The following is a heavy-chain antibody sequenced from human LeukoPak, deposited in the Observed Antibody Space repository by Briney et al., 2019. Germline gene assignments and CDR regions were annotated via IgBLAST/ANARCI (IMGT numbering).Heavy chain of an antibody. CDR2: ISSSSTI. V-gene: IGHV3-48*01. J-gene: IGHJ4*02. Sequence: GGSLRLSCAASGFTFSSYSMNWVRQAPGKGLEWVSYISSSSTIYYADSVKGRFTISRDNSKNTLYLQMNSLRAEDTAVYYCAKAAHNYYFDYWGQGTLVTVSS. CDR3: AKAAHNYYFDY. CDR1: GFTFSSYS. D-gene: IGHD1-20*01.